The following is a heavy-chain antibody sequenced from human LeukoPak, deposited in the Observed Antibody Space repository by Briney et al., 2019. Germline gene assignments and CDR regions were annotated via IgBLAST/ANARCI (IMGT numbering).Heavy chain of an antibody. D-gene: IGHD2-2*01. CDR2: INPNSGGT. CDR3: ARVGCSSTSCYEYFQH. V-gene: IGHV1-2*02. CDR1: GYTFTGYY. J-gene: IGHJ1*01. Sequence: GASVKVSCKASGYTFTGYYMHWVRQAPGQGLEWMGWINPNSGGTNYAQKFQGRVTMTRDTSISTAYMELSRLRSDDTAVHYCARVGCSSTSCYEYFQHWGQGTLVTVSS.